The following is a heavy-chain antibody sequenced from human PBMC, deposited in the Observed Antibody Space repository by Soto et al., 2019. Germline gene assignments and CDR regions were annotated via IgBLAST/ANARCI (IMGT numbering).Heavy chain of an antibody. CDR3: ARYPVGTPQY. D-gene: IGHD1-26*01. J-gene: IGHJ1*01. CDR2: ISDSGTDT. Sequence: QVQLVESGGGLVKPGGSLRLSCTGAGFTFRHYYMAWIRQAPGKGLEWVSYISDSGTDTYYADSVKGRFTVSRDNAKNSLFLQMDSVRAEDTAVYYCARYPVGTPQYWGQGTQVIVSS. V-gene: IGHV3-11*01. CDR1: GFTFRHYY.